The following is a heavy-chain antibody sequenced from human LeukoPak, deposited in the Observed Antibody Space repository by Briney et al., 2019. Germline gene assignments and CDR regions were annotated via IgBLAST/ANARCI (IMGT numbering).Heavy chain of an antibody. Sequence: GESLKISCKVSGDSFAYWIGWVRQMPGKGLEWMGIIYPGDSDTKYSPSFQGQVTISADKSISTAYLQWSSLKASDTAMYYCASSSARYLDDAFDIWGQGTMVTVSS. CDR3: ASSSARYLDDAFDI. CDR2: IYPGDSDT. D-gene: IGHD1-1*01. CDR1: GDSFAYW. J-gene: IGHJ3*02. V-gene: IGHV5-51*01.